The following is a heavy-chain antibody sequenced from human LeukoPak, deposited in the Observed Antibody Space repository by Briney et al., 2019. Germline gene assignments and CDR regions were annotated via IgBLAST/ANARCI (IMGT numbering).Heavy chain of an antibody. J-gene: IGHJ2*01. CDR2: IYTSGVT. D-gene: IGHD2-21*02. CDR1: GASITSENYY. V-gene: IGHV4-61*02. CDR3: ARGTKSSRVTVLTSFWFFDL. Sequence: SETLSLTCSVSGASITSENYYWTWIRQLAGKELEWIGRIYTSGVTSYNPSLKTRVTISLDTSKNQISLKLNSVTAADTAVYYCARGTKSSRVTVLTSFWFFDLWGRGTLVTVSS.